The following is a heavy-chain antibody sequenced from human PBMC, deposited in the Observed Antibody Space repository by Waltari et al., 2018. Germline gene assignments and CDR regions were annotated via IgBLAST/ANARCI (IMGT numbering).Heavy chain of an antibody. Sequence: QVQLQESGPGLVKPSETLSLTCTVSGGSISSSYWSWIRQPPGKGLEWIGYIYYSGGNHYNPPLKGRGTISVDTSKNQFSLRLSSVTAADTAVFYCARDRSYGSGRNGMDVWGQGTTVTVSS. V-gene: IGHV4-59*01. D-gene: IGHD3-10*01. CDR3: ARDRSYGSGRNGMDV. CDR1: GGSISSSY. CDR2: IYYSGGN. J-gene: IGHJ6*02.